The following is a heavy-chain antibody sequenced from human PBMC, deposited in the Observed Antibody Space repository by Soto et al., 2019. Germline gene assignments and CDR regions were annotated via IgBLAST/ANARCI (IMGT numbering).Heavy chain of an antibody. Sequence: GASVKVSCKASGGTFSSYAISWVRQAPGQGLEWMGGIIPIFGTANYAQKFQGRVTITADESASTAYMELSSLRSEDTAVYYCARVIAAAGTPDVWGQGTTVTV. V-gene: IGHV1-69*13. J-gene: IGHJ6*02. CDR3: ARVIAAAGTPDV. D-gene: IGHD6-13*01. CDR2: IIPIFGTA. CDR1: GGTFSSYA.